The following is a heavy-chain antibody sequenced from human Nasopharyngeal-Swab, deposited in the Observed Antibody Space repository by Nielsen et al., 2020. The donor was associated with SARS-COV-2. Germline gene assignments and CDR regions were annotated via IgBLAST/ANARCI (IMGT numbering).Heavy chain of an antibody. V-gene: IGHV1-46*01. D-gene: IGHD4-11*01. Sequence: WVRQAPGQGLEWMGIINPSGGSTSYAQKFQGRVTMTRDTSTSTVYMDLSSLRPEDTAVYYCARGAPNTVSALDYWGQGTPVTVSS. CDR2: INPSGGST. J-gene: IGHJ4*02. CDR3: ARGAPNTVSALDY.